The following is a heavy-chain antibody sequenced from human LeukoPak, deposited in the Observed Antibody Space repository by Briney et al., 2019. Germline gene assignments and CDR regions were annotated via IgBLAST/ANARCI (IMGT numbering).Heavy chain of an antibody. V-gene: IGHV3-21*01. CDR1: GFTFSSYS. Sequence: GGSLRLSCAASGFTFSSYSMNWVRQAPGKGLEWVSSISSSSSYIYYADSVKGRFTISRDNAKNSLYLQMNSLRAEDTAVYYCARDRDDSGFYFDYWGQGTLVTVSS. CDR2: ISSSSSYI. D-gene: IGHD1-26*01. J-gene: IGHJ4*02. CDR3: ARDRDDSGFYFDY.